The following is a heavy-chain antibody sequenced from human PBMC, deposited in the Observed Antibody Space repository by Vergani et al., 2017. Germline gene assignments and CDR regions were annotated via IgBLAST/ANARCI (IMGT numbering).Heavy chain of an antibody. CDR1: GFALNRHA. Sequence: QVQLVESGGGVVQPGTSLRLSCVVSGFALNRHAMYWVRQAPGKGLEWVEGISFDGTNEYYPDPVKGRFTISRDIAKNTLYLQVRSLRLEDTGVYHCVRDRGLCAGGRCYTEAWDYWGQGTPVTVSS. CDR2: ISFDGTNE. CDR3: VRDRGLCAGGRCYTEAWDY. D-gene: IGHD2-2*02. J-gene: IGHJ4*02. V-gene: IGHV3-30*03.